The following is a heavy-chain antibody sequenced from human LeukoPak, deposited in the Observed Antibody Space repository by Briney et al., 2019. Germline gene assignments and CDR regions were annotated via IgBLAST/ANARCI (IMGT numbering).Heavy chain of an antibody. Sequence: SETLSLTCTVSGGSISSNTYYWGWIRQPPGKGLEWIGSFYYSGSTYYDPSLKSRVTISVDTPKNQFSLKLSSVTAADTAVYYCARRGSDSSAYYSFDQWGQGTQVTVSS. CDR3: ARRGSDSSAYYSFDQ. V-gene: IGHV4-39*01. D-gene: IGHD3-22*01. CDR2: FYYSGST. CDR1: GGSISSNTYY. J-gene: IGHJ4*02.